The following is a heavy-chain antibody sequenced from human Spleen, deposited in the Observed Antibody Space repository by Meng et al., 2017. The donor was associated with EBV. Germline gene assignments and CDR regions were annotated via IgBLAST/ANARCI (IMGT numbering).Heavy chain of an antibody. J-gene: IGHJ4*02. CDR2: IRGYSGNT. V-gene: IGHV1-18*01. CDR3: ARGSGKYYTTGI. CDR1: GYTFTTYG. Sequence: QLHLVQSGAEVXXXXXSXKVSCKASGYTFTTYGITWVRRAPGQGPEWMGWIRGYSGNTDYAQKFQGRVTMTRDTSTSTAYLELRSLTSDDTAVYYCARGSGKYYTTGIWGQGTLVTVS. D-gene: IGHD3-10*01.